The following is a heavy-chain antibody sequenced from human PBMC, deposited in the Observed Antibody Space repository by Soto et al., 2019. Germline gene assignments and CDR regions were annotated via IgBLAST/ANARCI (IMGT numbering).Heavy chain of an antibody. J-gene: IGHJ4*02. CDR2: IYYSGST. D-gene: IGHD4-4*01. CDR3: AREGTTTVTYFDY. CDR1: GGSISSGDYY. Sequence: PSETLSLTCTVSGGSISSGDYYWSWIRQPPGKGLEWIGYIYYSGSTYYNPSLKSRVTISVDTSKNQFSLKLSSVTAADTAVYYCAREGTTTVTYFDYWGQGTLVTVPQ. V-gene: IGHV4-30-4*01.